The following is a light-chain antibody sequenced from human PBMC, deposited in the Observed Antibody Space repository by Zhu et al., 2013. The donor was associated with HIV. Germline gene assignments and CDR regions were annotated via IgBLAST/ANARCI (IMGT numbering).Light chain of an antibody. CDR1: QGIANY. Sequence: DIQMTQSPSSVSASVGDRVTITCRASQGIANYLAWYQQKPGKPPNLLIFGTSTLQPGVPSRFSGGGSRTGFTLTISNLQPEDAATYFCQTITVPSHFVGGTTVE. CDR2: GTS. V-gene: IGKV1-27*01. J-gene: IGKJ4*01. CDR3: QTITVPSH.